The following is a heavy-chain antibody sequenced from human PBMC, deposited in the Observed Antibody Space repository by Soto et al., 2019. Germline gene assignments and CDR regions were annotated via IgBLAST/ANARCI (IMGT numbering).Heavy chain of an antibody. CDR3: ARKTGTTFAY. CDR1: GYTFTGYY. CDR2: INPNSGGT. D-gene: IGHD1-7*01. V-gene: IGHV1-2*04. Sequence: VASVKVSCTASGYTFTGYYTHWVRQAPGQGLEWMGWINPNSGGTNYAQKFQGWVTMTRDTSISTAYMELSSLRSEDTAVYYCARKTGTTFAYWGQGTLVTVSS. J-gene: IGHJ4*02.